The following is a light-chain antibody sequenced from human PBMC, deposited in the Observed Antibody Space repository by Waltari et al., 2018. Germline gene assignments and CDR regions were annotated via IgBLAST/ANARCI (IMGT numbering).Light chain of an antibody. Sequence: QSALTQPASVSGSPGQSITISCTGTSSDVGGYNYVSWYQQHPGKAPKLMIYDVSNRPSGVSNRFSCSKSCNTASLTISGLQAEDEADYYCSSYTSSSTLVFGTGTKVTVL. CDR3: SSYTSSSTLV. V-gene: IGLV2-14*03. J-gene: IGLJ1*01. CDR1: SSDVGGYNY. CDR2: DVS.